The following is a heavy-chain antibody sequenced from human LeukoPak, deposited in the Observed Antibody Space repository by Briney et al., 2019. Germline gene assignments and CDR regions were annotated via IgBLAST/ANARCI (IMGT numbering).Heavy chain of an antibody. D-gene: IGHD6-19*01. Sequence: ASVKVSCKASGYTLTSYAMHWVRQAPGQRLEWMGWINAGNGNTKYSQKFQGRVTITRDTSASTAYMELSSLRSEDTAVYYCARGGYSSGWYNWFDPWGQGTLVTVSS. CDR2: INAGNGNT. V-gene: IGHV1-3*01. CDR3: ARGGYSSGWYNWFDP. CDR1: GYTLTSYA. J-gene: IGHJ5*02.